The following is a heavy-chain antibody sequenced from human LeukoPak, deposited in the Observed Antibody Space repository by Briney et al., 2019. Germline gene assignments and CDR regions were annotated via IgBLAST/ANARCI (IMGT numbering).Heavy chain of an antibody. CDR1: EFTFSSYS. Sequence: TGGSLRLSCAASEFTFSSYSMSWVRQAPGKGLEWVSYISSTATSIYYADSVKGRFTVSRDNAKNSLYLQMNSLRAEDTAVYYCARDVTYHGGDWFDPWGQGTLVTVYS. CDR3: ARDVTYHGGDWFDP. J-gene: IGHJ5*02. D-gene: IGHD4-23*01. V-gene: IGHV3-48*04. CDR2: ISSTATSI.